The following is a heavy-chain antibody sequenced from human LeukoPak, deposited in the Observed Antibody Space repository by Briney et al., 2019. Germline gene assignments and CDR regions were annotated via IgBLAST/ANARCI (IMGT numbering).Heavy chain of an antibody. J-gene: IGHJ4*02. V-gene: IGHV4-59*01. D-gene: IGHD5-12*01. CDR2: IYYSGST. CDR1: GGSIGSYY. CDR3: ARSGGYSGYDVDY. Sequence: SETLSLTCTVSGGSIGSYYWSWIRQPPGKGLEWIGYIYYSGSTNYNPSLKSRVTISVDTSKNQFSLKLSSVTAADTAVYYCARSGGYSGYDVDYWGQGTLVTVSS.